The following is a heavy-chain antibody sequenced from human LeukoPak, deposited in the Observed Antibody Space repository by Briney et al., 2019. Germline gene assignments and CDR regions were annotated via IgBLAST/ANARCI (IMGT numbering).Heavy chain of an antibody. V-gene: IGHV4-59*01. Sequence: SETLSLTCTVSGGSISSYYWSWIRQPPGKGLEWIGYIYYSGSTNYNPSLKSRVTISVDTSKNQFSLKLSSVTAADTAVYYCAGSKMPRIAAAGGGMDVWGQGTTVTVSS. D-gene: IGHD6-13*01. CDR1: GGSISSYY. CDR3: AGSKMPRIAAAGGGMDV. CDR2: IYYSGST. J-gene: IGHJ6*02.